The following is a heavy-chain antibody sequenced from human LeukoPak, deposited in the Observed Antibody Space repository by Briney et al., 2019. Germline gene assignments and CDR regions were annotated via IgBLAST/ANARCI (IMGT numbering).Heavy chain of an antibody. CDR3: ARTDQDYYDSAGFDY. CDR1: GYTFTSYD. V-gene: IGHV1-8*03. D-gene: IGHD3-22*01. J-gene: IGHJ4*02. Sequence: ASVKVSCKASGYTFTSYDINWVRQATGQGLEWMGWMNPNSGNTGYAQMFQGRVTITRNTSISTAYMELSSLRSEDTAVYYCARTDQDYYDSAGFDYWGQGTLVTVPS. CDR2: MNPNSGNT.